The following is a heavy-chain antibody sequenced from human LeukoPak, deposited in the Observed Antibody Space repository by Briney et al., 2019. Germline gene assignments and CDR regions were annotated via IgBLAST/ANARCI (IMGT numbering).Heavy chain of an antibody. D-gene: IGHD3-22*01. CDR2: IYYSGNT. Sequence: PSETLSLTCIVSGGSISSSGYYWGWIRQPPGKGLEWMGSIYYSGNTYYNPSLNTRVTISVDTSKNQFSLRLSSVTAADTAVYYCARVPYYYDSRDYWGQGTLVTVSS. CDR1: GGSISSSGYY. J-gene: IGHJ4*02. V-gene: IGHV4-39*01. CDR3: ARVPYYYDSRDY.